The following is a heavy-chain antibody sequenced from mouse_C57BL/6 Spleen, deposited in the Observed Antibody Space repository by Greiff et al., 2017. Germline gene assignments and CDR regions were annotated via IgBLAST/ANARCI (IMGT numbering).Heavy chain of an antibody. CDR1: GYTFTSYW. J-gene: IGHJ2*01. Sequence: VQLQQPGAELVKPGASVKLSCKASGYTFTSYWMHWVKQRPGRGLEWIGRIDPANGNTKYAPKFQGKATITADTSSNTAYLQLSSLTSEDTAIYYCARGGYPYYFDYWGQGTTLTVSS. V-gene: IGHV14-3*01. CDR2: IDPANGNT. CDR3: ARGGYPYYFDY. D-gene: IGHD2-2*01.